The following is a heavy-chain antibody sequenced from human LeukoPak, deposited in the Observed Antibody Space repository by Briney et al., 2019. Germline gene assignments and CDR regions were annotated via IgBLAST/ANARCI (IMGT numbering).Heavy chain of an antibody. V-gene: IGHV3-7*05. Sequence: GGSLRLSCAASGCTFSNYWMIWVRQAPGKGLEWVGNIKQDGSEKRYADSVRGRFTISRDNAQTSLYLQMNSRRAEDTAVYYCARASDPWLQLTWGQGTLVTVSS. CDR1: GCTFSNYW. D-gene: IGHD5-24*01. CDR3: ARASDPWLQLT. CDR2: IKQDGSEK. J-gene: IGHJ5*02.